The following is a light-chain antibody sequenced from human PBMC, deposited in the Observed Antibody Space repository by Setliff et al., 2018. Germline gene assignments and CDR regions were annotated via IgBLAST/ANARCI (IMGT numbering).Light chain of an antibody. J-gene: IGLJ1*01. CDR3: SSYAGSDNYV. V-gene: IGLV2-8*01. CDR2: EVT. Sequence: VLTQPPSASGSPGQSVTISCTGTSRDVGGYNFVSWYQQHPGKAPKLIISEVTERPSGVPDRFSGSKSGNTASLTVSGLQAEDEADYYCSSYAGSDNYVFGTGTKVTVL. CDR1: SRDVGGYNF.